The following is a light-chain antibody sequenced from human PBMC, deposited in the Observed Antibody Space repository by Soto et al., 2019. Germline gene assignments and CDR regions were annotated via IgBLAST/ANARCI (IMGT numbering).Light chain of an antibody. CDR3: QQSYSTPLN. V-gene: IGKV1-39*01. Sequence: DIQMTQSPYTLSGSVGYRVTTTWAASQTISSGLAWYQQKPGKAPKLLIYDASSLESGVPSRFSGSGSGTDFTLTISSLQPEDFATYYCQQSYSTPLNCGGGTTVDIK. CDR1: QTISSG. J-gene: IGKJ4*01. CDR2: DAS.